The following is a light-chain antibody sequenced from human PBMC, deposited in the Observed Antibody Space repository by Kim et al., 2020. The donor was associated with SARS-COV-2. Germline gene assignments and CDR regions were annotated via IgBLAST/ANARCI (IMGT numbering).Light chain of an antibody. CDR2: AAS. V-gene: IGKV1-9*01. CDR1: QGISSY. CDR3: QQVNSYPLT. Sequence: IQLTQSPSSLSASVGDRVTITCRASQGISSYLAWYQQKPGEAPKVLIDAASTLQSGVPSRFSGSGSGTDFTLTISSLQPEDFATYYCQQVNSYPLTFGGGTKVDIK. J-gene: IGKJ4*01.